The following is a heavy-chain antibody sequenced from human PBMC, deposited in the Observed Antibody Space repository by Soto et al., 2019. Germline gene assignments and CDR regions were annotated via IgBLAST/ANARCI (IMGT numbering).Heavy chain of an antibody. CDR2: ISYDGSNE. V-gene: IGHV3-30*18. Sequence: QVQLVESGGGVVQPGRSLRLSCAASGFTFSSYGMHWVRQAPGKGLEWVAVISYDGSNEYYGDSVKGRFTISRDNSKNTLYLQMNSLRAEDTAMYYCAKGVAVPGTYFQYWGQGTLVTVSS. CDR1: GFTFSSYG. CDR3: AKGVAVPGTYFQY. D-gene: IGHD6-19*01. J-gene: IGHJ1*01.